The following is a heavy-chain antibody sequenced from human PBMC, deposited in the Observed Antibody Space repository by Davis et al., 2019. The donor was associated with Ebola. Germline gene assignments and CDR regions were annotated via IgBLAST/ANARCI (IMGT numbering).Heavy chain of an antibody. J-gene: IGHJ4*02. CDR1: EFTFSSYE. CDR3: VSKTPAGFNFDH. D-gene: IGHD6-13*01. Sequence: GESLKISCAASEFTFSSYEMNWVRQAPGKGLEWVSYIDSSASTTYYEDSVKGRFTISRDNYKNTLFVQMNSLRGEDTALYYCVSKTPAGFNFDHWGQGAPVTVSS. V-gene: IGHV3-48*03. CDR2: IDSSASTT.